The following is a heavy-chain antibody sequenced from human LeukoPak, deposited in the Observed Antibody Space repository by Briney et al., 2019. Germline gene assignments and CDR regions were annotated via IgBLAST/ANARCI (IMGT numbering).Heavy chain of an antibody. CDR1: GFTFSGYG. V-gene: IGHV3-30*03. J-gene: IGHJ5*02. D-gene: IGHD3-10*01. Sequence: GGSLRLSCAASGFTFSGYGMHWARQAPGKGLEWVAIISYDGSDPYYADSVKGRFTISRDDSNNTLYLQMDSLRPEDTAVYYCGSPDGSPWFDPWGQGTLVTVSS. CDR3: GSPDGSPWFDP. CDR2: ISYDGSDP.